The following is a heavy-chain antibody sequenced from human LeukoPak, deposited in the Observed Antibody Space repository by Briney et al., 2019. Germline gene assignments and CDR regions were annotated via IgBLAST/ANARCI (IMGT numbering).Heavy chain of an antibody. V-gene: IGHV3-64*01. CDR2: ISGNGVST. D-gene: IGHD6-13*01. CDR3: ARDRVGSSWSEFDS. J-gene: IGHJ4*02. Sequence: PGGSLRLSCAASGFTFSIYAIHWVRQAPGKGLEYVSTISGNGVSTNYANSVKGRFTMSRDNSKNTLFLQMDSLRAEDTAVYYCARDRVGSSWSEFDSWGQGTLVTVSS. CDR1: GFTFSIYA.